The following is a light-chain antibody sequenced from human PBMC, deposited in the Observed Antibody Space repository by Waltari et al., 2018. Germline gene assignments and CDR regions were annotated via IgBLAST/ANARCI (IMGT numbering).Light chain of an antibody. CDR1: GSDVGGYDY. CDR3: SSYTSSRAIFV. J-gene: IGLJ1*01. Sequence: QSALTKPASVSGSPGQSITISCTGTGSDVGGYDYVSWYQRHPGKVPKVLIYDVHKRPAWVSDLFSGSKSGYTASLTISGLQAQDEADYYCSSYTSSRAIFVFGIGTKVTVL. V-gene: IGLV2-14*01. CDR2: DVH.